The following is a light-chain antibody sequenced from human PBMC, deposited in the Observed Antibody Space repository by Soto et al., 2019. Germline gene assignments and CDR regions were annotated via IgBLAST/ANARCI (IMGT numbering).Light chain of an antibody. CDR1: QDIRSR. J-gene: IGKJ5*01. CDR2: SAS. Sequence: DIQMTQSPSSVSASVGDRVTITCRASQDIRSRLAWYQQKPGAAPKLPIYSASSLESGVPSRFSGSGSGTDFTLTISSLQPEDFATYYCQQTNSFPITFGQGTRLEI. V-gene: IGKV1-12*01. CDR3: QQTNSFPIT.